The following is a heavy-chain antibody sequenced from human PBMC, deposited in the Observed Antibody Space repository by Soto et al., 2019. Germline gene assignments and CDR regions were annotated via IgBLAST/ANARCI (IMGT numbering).Heavy chain of an antibody. D-gene: IGHD3-22*01. V-gene: IGHV4-59*01. CDR1: GGSISSYH. J-gene: IGHJ6*02. CDR3: ARLYDSSGYLRPYYYGMDV. CDR2: IYYSGST. Sequence: SETLSLTCTVSGGSISSYHWSWIRQPPGKGLEWIGYIYYSGSTNYNPSLKSRVTISVDTSKNQFSLKLSSVTAADTAVYYCARLYDSSGYLRPYYYGMDVWGQGTTVTVSS.